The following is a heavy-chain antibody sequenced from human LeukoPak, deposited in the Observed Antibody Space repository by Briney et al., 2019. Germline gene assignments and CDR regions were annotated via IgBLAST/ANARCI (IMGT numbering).Heavy chain of an antibody. Sequence: PGGSLRLSCAASGFTFSSYAMSWVRQAPGKGLEWVSVISGSGVGTYYADSVKGRFTISRDNAKNSLYLQMNSLRAEDTAVYYCASENDYGDYGYWGQGTLVTVSS. CDR3: ASENDYGDYGY. CDR1: GFTFSSYA. V-gene: IGHV3-23*01. CDR2: ISGSGVGT. D-gene: IGHD4-17*01. J-gene: IGHJ4*02.